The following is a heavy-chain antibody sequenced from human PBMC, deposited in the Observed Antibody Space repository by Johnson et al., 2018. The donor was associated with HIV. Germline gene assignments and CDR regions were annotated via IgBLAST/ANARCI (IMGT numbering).Heavy chain of an antibody. Sequence: VQLVESGGGVVQPGRSLRLSCAASGFTFSSYAMNWVRQAPGKGLEWVAVISYAGNNKYSADSVNGRFTISRDNSKNTLYLQMNSLRAEDTAVYYCARDAVIRSGWYNVDAFDVWGQGTVVTVSS. V-gene: IGHV3-30-3*01. CDR2: ISYAGNNK. D-gene: IGHD6-19*01. CDR1: GFTFSSYA. CDR3: ARDAVIRSGWYNVDAFDV. J-gene: IGHJ3*01.